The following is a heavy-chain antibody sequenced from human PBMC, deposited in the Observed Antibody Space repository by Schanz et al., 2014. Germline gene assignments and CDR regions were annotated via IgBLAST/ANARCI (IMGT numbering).Heavy chain of an antibody. D-gene: IGHD3-9*01. CDR1: GFAFRSYA. Sequence: VQLVESGGGVVQPGRSLRLSCAASGFAFRSYAMHWVRQAPGKGLEWVSNISPTGSSTYYADSVKGRFTISRDNSKNTLYLQMNSLRAEDTAVDYCAKDHAGSDILTALGNWGQGTLDTVSS. CDR3: AKDHAGSDILTALGN. J-gene: IGHJ4*02. V-gene: IGHV3-23*04. CDR2: ISPTGSST.